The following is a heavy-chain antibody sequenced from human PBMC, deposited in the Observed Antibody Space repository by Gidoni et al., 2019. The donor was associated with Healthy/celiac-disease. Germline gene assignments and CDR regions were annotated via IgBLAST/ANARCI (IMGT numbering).Heavy chain of an antibody. Sequence: EVQLLESGGGLVQPGGSLRLSCAASVFNFSSYAMSWVCQAPGKGLEWVSAISGSGGSTYYADSVKGRFTISRDNSKNTLYLQMNSLRAEDTAVYYCAKDITPYCGGDCSMGVDYWGQGTLVTVSS. D-gene: IGHD2-21*02. CDR1: VFNFSSYA. CDR2: ISGSGGST. CDR3: AKDITPYCGGDCSMGVDY. J-gene: IGHJ4*02. V-gene: IGHV3-23*01.